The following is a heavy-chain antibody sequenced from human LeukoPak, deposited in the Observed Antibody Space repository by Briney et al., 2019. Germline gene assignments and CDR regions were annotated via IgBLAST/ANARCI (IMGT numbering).Heavy chain of an antibody. V-gene: IGHV3-30-3*01. J-gene: IGHJ4*02. CDR3: ARNDVNIIVGDLYYFDY. D-gene: IGHD1-26*01. Sequence: PGRSLRLSCAASGFTFSSYAMHWVRQASGKGLEWVAVISYDGSNKYYADSVKGRFTISRDNSKNTLYLQMNSLRPEDTAVYYCARNDVNIIVGDLYYFDYWGQGTLVTVSS. CDR2: ISYDGSNK. CDR1: GFTFSSYA.